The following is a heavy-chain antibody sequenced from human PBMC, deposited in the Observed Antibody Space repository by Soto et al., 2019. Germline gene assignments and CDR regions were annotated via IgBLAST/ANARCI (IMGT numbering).Heavy chain of an antibody. CDR2: IYYSGST. CDR3: ARAGTNMVQFDY. D-gene: IGHD3-10*01. Sequence: SETLSLTCTVSGGSINSYFWSWIRQSPGKGLEWIGHIYYSGSTSYSPSLKSRVSISVDTSKNQFSLEVHSVTAADTAVYYCARAGTNMVQFDYWGQGALVTVSS. CDR1: GGSINSYF. V-gene: IGHV4-59*01. J-gene: IGHJ4*02.